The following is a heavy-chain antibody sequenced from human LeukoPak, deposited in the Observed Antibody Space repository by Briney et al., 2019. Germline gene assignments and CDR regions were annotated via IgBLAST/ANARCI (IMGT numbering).Heavy chain of an antibody. CDR1: GFTFSSYD. D-gene: IGHD3-22*01. J-gene: IGHJ4*02. CDR3: ARASGGYYDSSGSFDY. V-gene: IGHV3-23*01. CDR2: ISGSGDST. Sequence: GGSLRLSCAASGFTFSSYDMSWVRQAPGKGLEWVSAISGSGDSTYYADSVKGRITISRDNSKNMLYLQMNSLRAEDTAVYHCARASGGYYDSSGSFDYWGQGTLVTVSS.